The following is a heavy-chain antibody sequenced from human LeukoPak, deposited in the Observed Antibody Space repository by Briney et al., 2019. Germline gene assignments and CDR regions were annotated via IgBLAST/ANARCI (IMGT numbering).Heavy chain of an antibody. CDR3: ASSTRSGPLDY. J-gene: IGHJ4*02. Sequence: ASVKVSCKASGYTFTSYYIHWVRQAPGQGPEWMGIIYPSGGSTTYAQKFQGRVTMTRDMSTSTVYMELSSLRSEDTAVYYCASSTRSGPLDYWGQGTLVTVSS. CDR1: GYTFTSYY. D-gene: IGHD2/OR15-2a*01. CDR2: IYPSGGST. V-gene: IGHV1-46*01.